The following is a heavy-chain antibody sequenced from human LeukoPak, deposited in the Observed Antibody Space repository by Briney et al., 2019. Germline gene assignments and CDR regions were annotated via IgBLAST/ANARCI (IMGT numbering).Heavy chain of an antibody. Sequence: PGGSLGLSCAASEFTFSSYSMNWVRQAPGRGLEWVSSISSSSSYIYYADSVKGRFTISRDNAKNSLYLQMNSLRAEDTAVYYCARDTRRYYYDSSGYYLYYFDYWGQGTLVTVSS. CDR3: ARDTRRYYYDSSGYYLYYFDY. V-gene: IGHV3-21*06. J-gene: IGHJ4*02. D-gene: IGHD3-22*01. CDR1: EFTFSSYS. CDR2: ISSSSSYI.